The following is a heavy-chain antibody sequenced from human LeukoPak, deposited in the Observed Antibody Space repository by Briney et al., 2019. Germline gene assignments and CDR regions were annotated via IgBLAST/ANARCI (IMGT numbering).Heavy chain of an antibody. CDR3: ARRKDRSGWHFDY. Sequence: NPGGSLRLSCAVSGFTFSSYSMNWVRQAPGKGLEWVSSISSSGSFIYYADSVKGRFTISRDNAKNSLYLQMNSRRADDPAVYYCARRKDRSGWHFDYWGQGTLVTVSS. J-gene: IGHJ4*02. V-gene: IGHV3-21*01. CDR2: ISSSGSFI. D-gene: IGHD6-19*01. CDR1: GFTFSSYS.